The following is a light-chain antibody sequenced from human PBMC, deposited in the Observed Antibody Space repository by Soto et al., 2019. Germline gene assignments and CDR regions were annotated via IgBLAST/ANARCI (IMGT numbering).Light chain of an antibody. V-gene: IGKV1-39*01. CDR2: AAS. CDR3: QQSYGTPLT. CDR1: QSIRND. Sequence: DMEMTQSPSSLFASVGDRVTITCLASQSIRNDLNWYQHKPGKVPKLLIYAASSLQSGVPTRFSGSGSGTDFTLTINSLQPEDFPTYYCQQSYGTPLTFGGGTKIEIK. J-gene: IGKJ4*01.